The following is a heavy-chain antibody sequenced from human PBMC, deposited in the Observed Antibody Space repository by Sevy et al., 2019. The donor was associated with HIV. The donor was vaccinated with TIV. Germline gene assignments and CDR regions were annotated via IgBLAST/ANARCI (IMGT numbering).Heavy chain of an antibody. V-gene: IGHV3-23*01. Sequence: GGSLRLSCAASGFPFSNFAMSWVRQAPGKGLEWVSTLIGGGSRTYYADSVTGRFSISRDNSRNTLYLQMNSLRAEDRANYYCAKCRVNSGLSGGGANYGMDVCGRGTTVTVSS. CDR1: GFPFSNFA. CDR2: LIGGGSRT. CDR3: AKCRVNSGLSGGGANYGMDV. D-gene: IGHD2-8*02. J-gene: IGHJ6*02.